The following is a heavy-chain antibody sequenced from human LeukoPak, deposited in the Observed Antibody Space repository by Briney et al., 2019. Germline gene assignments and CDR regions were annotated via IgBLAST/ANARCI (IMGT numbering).Heavy chain of an antibody. CDR2: ISNDGTST. J-gene: IGHJ5*01. D-gene: IGHD3-10*01. Sequence: PGGSLRLSCAASGVTFSSHSMHWVRQAPGKGLVWVSGISNDGTSTTYADPVKGRFTISRDNAKNTLYLQMHSLRAEDTAVYSCARGWFGPDSCGQGTLVTVSS. V-gene: IGHV3-74*01. CDR3: ARGWFGPDS. CDR1: GVTFSSHS.